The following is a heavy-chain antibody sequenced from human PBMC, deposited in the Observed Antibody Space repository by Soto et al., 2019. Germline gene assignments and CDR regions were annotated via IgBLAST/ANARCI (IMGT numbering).Heavy chain of an antibody. CDR1: EFTFGSYW. CDR2: IKPDGSER. J-gene: IGHJ4*01. D-gene: IGHD6-19*01. V-gene: IGHV3-7*02. CDR3: ASGRGWNLFDY. Sequence: EVQLVESGGGWVQPGGSLRLSCVASEFTFGSYWMTWVRQAPGKGLERVANIKPDGSERHYLDSVKGRFTISRDNAKNSLYLQMNSLRAEDTAVYFCASGRGWNLFDYWGQGTLVIVSS.